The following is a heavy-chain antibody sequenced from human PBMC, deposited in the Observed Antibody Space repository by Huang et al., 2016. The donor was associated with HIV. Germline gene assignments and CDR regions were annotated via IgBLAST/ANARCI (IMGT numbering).Heavy chain of an antibody. CDR1: GFILSNYG. CDR2: IRNDGMKK. Sequence: VQLIESGGGVVQPGKSLRLSCATSGFILSNYGMHWVRQAPGKGLKWVAFIRNDGMKKNYADSVRGGFTVGRDNGNNTLFLQMRSLGVDDTAVYYCARGDYYDSSGYHPGYFDYWGQGILVTVSS. J-gene: IGHJ4*02. D-gene: IGHD3-22*01. CDR3: ARGDYYDSSGYHPGYFDY. V-gene: IGHV3-33*04.